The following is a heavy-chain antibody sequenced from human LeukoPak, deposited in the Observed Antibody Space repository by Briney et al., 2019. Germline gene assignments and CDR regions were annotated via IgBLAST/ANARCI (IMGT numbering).Heavy chain of an antibody. D-gene: IGHD2-15*01. V-gene: IGHV3-11*01. Sequence: GGSLRLSREASGFTLSDYHMSWIRQAPGKGLEWVSQISSSAYTMHHANSVKGRFTISRDNAKNSLSLQMNSLRADDTAVYYCARLNGHYSRGVDYWGQGTLVTVSS. J-gene: IGHJ4*02. CDR2: ISSSAYTM. CDR3: ARLNGHYSRGVDY. CDR1: GFTLSDYH.